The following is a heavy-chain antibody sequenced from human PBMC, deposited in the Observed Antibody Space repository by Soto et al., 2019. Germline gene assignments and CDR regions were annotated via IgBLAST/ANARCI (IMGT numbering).Heavy chain of an antibody. V-gene: IGHV3-23*01. J-gene: IGHJ4*02. CDR1: GFTFSSYA. Sequence: EVQLLEAGGGLVQPGGSLRLSCAASGFTFSSYAMSWVRQAPGKGLEWVSAISGSGGSTYYADSVKGRFTISRDNSKNTLYLQMNSLRAEDTAVYYCAKGFDVLLFLFDYWGQGTLVTVSS. CDR3: AKGFDVLLFLFDY. CDR2: ISGSGGST. D-gene: IGHD3-9*01.